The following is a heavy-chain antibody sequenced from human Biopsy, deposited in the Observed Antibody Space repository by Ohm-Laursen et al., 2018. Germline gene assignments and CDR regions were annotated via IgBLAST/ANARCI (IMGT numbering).Heavy chain of an antibody. J-gene: IGHJ6*02. D-gene: IGHD3-16*01. V-gene: IGHV3-33*06. Sequence: SLRLSCSASGFSFSDCGMHWVRQAPGRGLEWVAVIWYDGTNKYYAESVEGRFTISRDNSKNMVYLQMGSLTVEDTAVYYCAKVHDSGYYYYSMDVWGQGTTVTVSS. CDR3: AKVHDSGYYYYSMDV. CDR1: GFSFSDCG. CDR2: IWYDGTNK.